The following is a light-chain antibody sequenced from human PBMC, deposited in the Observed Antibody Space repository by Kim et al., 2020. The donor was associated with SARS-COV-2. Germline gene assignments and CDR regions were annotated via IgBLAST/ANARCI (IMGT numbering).Light chain of an antibody. Sequence: DIQMTQSPSSLSASVGDRVTTTCRASQSISSYLNWYQQKPGKAPKLLIYAASSLQSGVPSRFSGSGSGTDFTLTISSLQPEDFATYYSQQSYRTPSTFWQGTRLEIK. V-gene: IGKV1-39*01. CDR2: AAS. J-gene: IGKJ5*01. CDR1: QSISSY. CDR3: QQSYRTPST.